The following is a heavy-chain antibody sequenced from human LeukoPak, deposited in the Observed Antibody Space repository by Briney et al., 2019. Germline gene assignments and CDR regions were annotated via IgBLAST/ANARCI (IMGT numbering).Heavy chain of an antibody. CDR1: GGSISSGSYH. V-gene: IGHV4-61*02. CDR2: IYASGST. J-gene: IGHJ4*02. CDR3: ARSPLELRKVFFDY. D-gene: IGHD1-7*01. Sequence: SETLSLTCTVSGGSISSGSYHWSWIRQPAGKGLEWIGRIYASGSTNYNPSLKSRVTISVDTSKNQFSLKLSSVTAADTAVYYCARSPLELRKVFFDYWGQGTLVTVSS.